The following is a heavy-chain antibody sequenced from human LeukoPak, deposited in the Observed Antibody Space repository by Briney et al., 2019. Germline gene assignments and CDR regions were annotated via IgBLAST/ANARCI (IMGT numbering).Heavy chain of an antibody. V-gene: IGHV3-48*03. D-gene: IGHD3-10*01. CDR1: EFTFSNYE. J-gene: IGHJ6*02. CDR2: ISSSGTTI. CDR3: ARDRGFGKSLYYHYGMDV. Sequence: GGSLRLSCVASEFTFSNYEMNWVRQAPGKGLEWVSYISSSGTTIYYADSVKGRVTISRDNAKNSLYLQMNSLRADDTAVYYCARDRGFGKSLYYHYGMDVWGQGTTVTVSS.